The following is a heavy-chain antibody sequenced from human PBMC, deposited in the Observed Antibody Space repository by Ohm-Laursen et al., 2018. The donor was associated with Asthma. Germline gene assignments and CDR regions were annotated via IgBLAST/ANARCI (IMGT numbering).Heavy chain of an antibody. CDR3: ARDLGDCGGDCYHGYFDY. Sequence: SLRLSCAASGFTFRSYAMHWVRQAPGKGLEWVSTISGGGDSTYYADSVKGRFTISRDNAKNTLYLQMNSLRAEDTAVYYCARDLGDCGGDCYHGYFDYWGQGTLVTVSS. D-gene: IGHD2-21*01. CDR1: GFTFRSYA. V-gene: IGHV3-23*01. J-gene: IGHJ4*02. CDR2: ISGGGDST.